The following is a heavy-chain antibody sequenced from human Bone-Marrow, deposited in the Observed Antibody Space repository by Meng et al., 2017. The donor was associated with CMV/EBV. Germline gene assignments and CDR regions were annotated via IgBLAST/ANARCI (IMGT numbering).Heavy chain of an antibody. CDR1: GGSISSYY. CDR2: IYYSGST. V-gene: IGHV4-59*01. D-gene: IGHD2-2*01. Sequence: LRLSCAASGGSISSYYWSWIRQPPGKGLEWIGYIYYSGSTNYNPSLKSRVTISVDTSKNQFSLKLSSVTAADTAVYYCARTLGYCSSTSCYLPAYFDYWGQGTLVTVSS. CDR3: ARTLGYCSSTSCYLPAYFDY. J-gene: IGHJ4*02.